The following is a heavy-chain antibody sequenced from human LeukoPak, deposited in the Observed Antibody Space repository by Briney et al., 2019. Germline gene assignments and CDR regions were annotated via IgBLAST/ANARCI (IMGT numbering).Heavy chain of an antibody. V-gene: IGHV1-69*13. D-gene: IGHD2-15*01. CDR3: ARGGVGAAYFDY. CDR1: GGTFSSYA. J-gene: IGHJ4*02. Sequence: ASVKVSCKASGGTFSSYAISWVRQAPGQGLEWMGGIIPIFGTANYAQKFQGRVTITADESTSTAYMVLSSLRSEDTAVYYCARGGVGAAYFDYWGQGTLVTVSS. CDR2: IIPIFGTA.